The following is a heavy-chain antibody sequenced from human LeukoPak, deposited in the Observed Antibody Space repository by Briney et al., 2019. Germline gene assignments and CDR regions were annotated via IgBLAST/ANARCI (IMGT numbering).Heavy chain of an antibody. Sequence: KPSETLSLTCTVSGGSISSSSYYWGWIRQPPGKGLEWIGSIYYSGSTYYNPSLKSRVTISVDTSKNQFSLKLSSVTAADTAVYYCAREDYGDYSYYYCYGMDVWGQGTTVTVSS. CDR3: AREDYGDYSYYYCYGMDV. D-gene: IGHD4-17*01. V-gene: IGHV4-39*02. CDR2: IYYSGST. CDR1: GGSISSSSYY. J-gene: IGHJ6*02.